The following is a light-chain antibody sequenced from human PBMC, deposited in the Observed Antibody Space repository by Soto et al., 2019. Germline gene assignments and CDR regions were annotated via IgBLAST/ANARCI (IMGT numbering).Light chain of an antibody. V-gene: IGLV2-23*01. CDR1: SSDVVNDLL. CDR2: EGT. CDR3: CSHAGSYTWV. J-gene: IGLJ3*02. Sequence: QSVLTQPASVSGSPGQSITISCTGTSSDVVNDLLVSWYQQQPGKAPKLMIYEGTKRPAGVPDRFSGSKSGNTASLTISGLQAEDEADYYCCSHAGSYTWVFGGGTKLTVL.